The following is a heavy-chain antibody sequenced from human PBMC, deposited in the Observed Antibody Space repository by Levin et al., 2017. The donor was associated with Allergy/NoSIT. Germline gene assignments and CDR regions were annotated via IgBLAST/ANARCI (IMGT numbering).Heavy chain of an antibody. Sequence: ASVKVSCKASGYTFTSNAINWVRQAPGQGLEWMGWINTNTGNPTYAQDFTGRFVFSLDTSASTAYLQISGLKAEDTAVYYCARRRLSGYCSGGRCYLPDNWFDPWGQGTLVTVSS. CDR3: ARRRLSGYCSGGRCYLPDNWFDP. CDR1: GYTFTSNA. CDR2: INTNTGNP. V-gene: IGHV7-4-1*02. J-gene: IGHJ5*02. D-gene: IGHD2-15*01.